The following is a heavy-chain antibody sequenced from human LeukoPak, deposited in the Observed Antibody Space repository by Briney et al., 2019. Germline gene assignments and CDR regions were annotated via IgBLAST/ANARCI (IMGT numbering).Heavy chain of an antibody. CDR1: GFIINNNY. D-gene: IGHD3-22*01. V-gene: IGHV3-66*01. J-gene: IGHJ3*01. CDR2: IHINADT. Sequence: GGTLRLSCVASGFIINNNYVSWVRQAPGRGLEWVSIIHINADTHYADSVKDRFTIYRDNSKNTLYLQMNSLISEDTAVYYCARDGLYSSGPVAFDVWGQGAMVTVSS. CDR3: ARDGLYSSGPVAFDV.